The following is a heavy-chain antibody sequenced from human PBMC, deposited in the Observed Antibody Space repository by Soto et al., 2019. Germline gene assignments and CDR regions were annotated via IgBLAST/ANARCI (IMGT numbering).Heavy chain of an antibody. CDR2: ISGSGDST. CDR1: GFTFSTYA. D-gene: IGHD2-8*02. CDR3: VKKARGYSTGPGWFDP. V-gene: IGHV3-23*01. J-gene: IGHJ5*02. Sequence: GGSLRLSCAASGFTFSTYAMHWVRQAPGKGPEWVSVISGSGDSTYYAEFVKGRFTISRDNSKNTLHLQMNSLRAEDTAVYYCVKKARGYSTGPGWFDPWGQGTLVTVSS.